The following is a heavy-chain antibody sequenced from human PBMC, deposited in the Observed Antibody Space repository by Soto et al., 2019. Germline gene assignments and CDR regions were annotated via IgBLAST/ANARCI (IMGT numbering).Heavy chain of an antibody. CDR1: GYSINSGYY. Sequence: ASETLSLTCAVSGYSINSGYYWGWIRQPPGKGLEWIGSIFHSGTTYYNPSLKSRVTISVDTSKNQFSLTLDSVTAADTAVYYCARDTTYMVVPYYYYGMDVWGQGTTVTVSS. V-gene: IGHV4-38-2*02. D-gene: IGHD2-21*01. J-gene: IGHJ6*02. CDR2: IFHSGTT. CDR3: ARDTTYMVVPYYYYGMDV.